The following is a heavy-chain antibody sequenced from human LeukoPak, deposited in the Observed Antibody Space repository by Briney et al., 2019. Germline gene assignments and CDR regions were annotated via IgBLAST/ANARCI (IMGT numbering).Heavy chain of an antibody. D-gene: IGHD3-22*01. V-gene: IGHV3-7*01. CDR3: ASSGYSPPGY. J-gene: IGHJ4*02. Sequence: GGSLRLSCAASRFTFTGNWMSWVRQAPGKGLEWVANIGPDGSEKYYVDSVKGRFTISRDNAKKSLYLEMNSLGAEDTATYYCASSGYSPPGYWGQGTLVTVSS. CDR1: RFTFTGNW. CDR2: IGPDGSEK.